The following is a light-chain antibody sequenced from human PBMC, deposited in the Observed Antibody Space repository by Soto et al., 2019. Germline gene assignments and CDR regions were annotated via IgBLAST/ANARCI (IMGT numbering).Light chain of an antibody. CDR3: QQYGRSRT. CDR2: GAS. Sequence: EIVLTQSPGTLSLSPGERATLSCRASQSVSSSHLAWYQQKPGLAPRLLIYGASIRATGIPDRFSGSGSGTDFTLTITRLEPEDFAVYYCQQYGRSRTLGGGTKVDIK. CDR1: QSVSSSH. V-gene: IGKV3-20*01. J-gene: IGKJ4*01.